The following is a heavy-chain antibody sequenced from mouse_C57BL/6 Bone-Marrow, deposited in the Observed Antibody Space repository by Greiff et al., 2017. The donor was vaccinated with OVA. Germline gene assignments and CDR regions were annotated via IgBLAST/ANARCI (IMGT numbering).Heavy chain of an antibody. D-gene: IGHD1-1*01. CDR1: GYTFTSYW. Sequence: QVQLQQSGAELVKPGASVKLSCKASGYTFTSYWMHWVKQRPGQGLEWIGMIHPNSGSTNYNEKFKSKATLTVDKSSSTAYMQLSSLTSEDSAVYYCARDYYGSRDYAMDYWGQGTSVTVSS. CDR2: IHPNSGST. V-gene: IGHV1-64*01. J-gene: IGHJ4*01. CDR3: ARDYYGSRDYAMDY.